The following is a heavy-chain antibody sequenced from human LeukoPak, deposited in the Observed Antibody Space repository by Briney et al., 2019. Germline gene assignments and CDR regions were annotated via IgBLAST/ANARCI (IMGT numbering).Heavy chain of an antibody. D-gene: IGHD4-23*01. J-gene: IGHJ4*02. CDR3: ARGPYGGNLAFDY. CDR2: IIPIFGTA. Sequence: EASVKVSRKASGGTFSSYAISWVRQAPGQGLEWMGRIIPIFGTANYAQKFQGRVTITTDESTSTAYMELSSLRSEDTAVYYCARGPYGGNLAFDYWGQGTLVTVSS. CDR1: GGTFSSYA. V-gene: IGHV1-69*05.